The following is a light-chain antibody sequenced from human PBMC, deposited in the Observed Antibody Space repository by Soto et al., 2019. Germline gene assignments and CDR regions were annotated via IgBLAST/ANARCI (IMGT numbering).Light chain of an antibody. V-gene: IGKV3-20*01. J-gene: IGKJ1*01. CDR2: GAS. Sequence: EIVLTQSPGTLSLSPGERATLSCRASQSVSSSYLAGYQQKPGQAPRLLIYGASSRATGIPDRFSGSGSGTDFTLTISRLEPEDFAVYYCQQYGSSPPMTFGKGTKVEIK. CDR1: QSVSSSY. CDR3: QQYGSSPPMT.